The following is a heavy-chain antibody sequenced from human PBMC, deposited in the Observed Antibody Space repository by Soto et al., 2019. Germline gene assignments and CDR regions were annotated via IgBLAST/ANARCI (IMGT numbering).Heavy chain of an antibody. CDR2: ISYDGSEK. D-gene: IGHD2-15*01. CDR3: AREVAGTSPPR. CDR1: GFTFSRHA. Sequence: QVQLVESGGGVVQPGRSLRLSCAASGFTFSRHAMHWVRQAPVKGLEWVAVISYDGSEKYYAFSVKGRFTISRDSSKNSLYLQMDSLGPEDTAVYYCAREVAGTSPPRWGQGTLVTVFS. J-gene: IGHJ4*02. V-gene: IGHV3-30-3*01.